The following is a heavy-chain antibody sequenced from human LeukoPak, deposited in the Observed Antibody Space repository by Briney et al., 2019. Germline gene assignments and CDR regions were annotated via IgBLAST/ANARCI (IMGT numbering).Heavy chain of an antibody. CDR2: IYYSGST. V-gene: IGHV4-4*02. CDR1: GFTFSNAW. J-gene: IGHJ6*03. CDR3: ARVYYYYYYMDV. Sequence: GSLRLSCAASGFTFSNAWMNWVRQAPGKGLEWIGYIYYSGSTYYNPSLKSRVTISVDTSKNQFSLKLSSVTAADTAVFYCARVYYYYYYMDVWGKGTTVTVSS.